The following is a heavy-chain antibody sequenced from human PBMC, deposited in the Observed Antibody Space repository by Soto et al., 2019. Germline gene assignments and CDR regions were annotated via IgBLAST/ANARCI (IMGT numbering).Heavy chain of an antibody. CDR1: GFTFSNFW. J-gene: IGHJ5*02. V-gene: IGHV3-7*04. D-gene: IGHD6-19*01. Sequence: EVQLVESGGDLVQPGGSLRLSCAASGFTFSNFWMSWVRQTPGRGLEWVANMNQGGSEKYYLDSVRGRFTISRDNAKNSPSLQINSLSAEDTAVYYCAKDDSGWSVPWGQGTAVIVSS. CDR3: AKDDSGWSVP. CDR2: MNQGGSEK.